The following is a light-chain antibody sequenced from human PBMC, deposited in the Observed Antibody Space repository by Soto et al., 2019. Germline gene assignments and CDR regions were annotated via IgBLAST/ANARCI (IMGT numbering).Light chain of an antibody. CDR3: QQYGSSPRT. CDR1: QSLSSSQ. CDR2: DAS. V-gene: IGKV3-20*01. J-gene: IGKJ1*01. Sequence: VLTQSPGTRSLYQGERATLSCRASQSLSSSQLAWYQQKPGQAPRLLIHDASSRATGISDRFTGSGSGTDFTLTITTLEPEDFAVYYCQQYGSSPRTFGLGTKVDIK.